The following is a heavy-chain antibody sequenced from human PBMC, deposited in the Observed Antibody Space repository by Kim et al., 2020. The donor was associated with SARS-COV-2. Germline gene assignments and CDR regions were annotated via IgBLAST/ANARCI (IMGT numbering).Heavy chain of an antibody. D-gene: IGHD1-20*01. J-gene: IGHJ6*02. V-gene: IGHV3-64D*09. CDR3: VKLQSITGKYYYYGMDV. Sequence: VKCRFTISRDNSKNTLYLQMSSLRAEDTAVYYCVKLQSITGKYYYYGMDVWGQGTTVTVSS.